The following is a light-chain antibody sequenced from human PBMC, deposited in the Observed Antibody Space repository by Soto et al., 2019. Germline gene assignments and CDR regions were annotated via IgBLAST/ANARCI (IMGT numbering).Light chain of an antibody. Sequence: ETVMTQSPATLSVSPGERATLSCRASQSININLAWYQQKPGQAPRLLIYGESARATGIPARFSGTGSGTEFTLTISSLQSEDFAVYYCQQYNNWPWTFGQGTEVEIK. CDR3: QQYNNWPWT. CDR2: GES. V-gene: IGKV3-15*01. CDR1: QSININ. J-gene: IGKJ1*01.